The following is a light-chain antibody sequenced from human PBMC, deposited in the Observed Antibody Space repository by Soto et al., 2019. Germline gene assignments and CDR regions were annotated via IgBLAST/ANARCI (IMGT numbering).Light chain of an antibody. CDR1: QSVSSY. J-gene: IGKJ4*02. Sequence: EIVLTQSPATLSLSPGERATLSCRASQSVSSYLVWYQQKPGQAPRLLIYDASTRATGIPARFSGSGSGTDFTLTISSLEPEDFAVYYCQQRSNCPLTFGGGTKVEIK. CDR3: QQRSNCPLT. V-gene: IGKV3-11*01. CDR2: DAS.